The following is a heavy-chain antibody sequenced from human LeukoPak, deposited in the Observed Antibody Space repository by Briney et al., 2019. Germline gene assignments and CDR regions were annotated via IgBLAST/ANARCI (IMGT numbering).Heavy chain of an antibody. J-gene: IGHJ1*01. CDR1: GFTVSSNY. Sequence: PGGSLRLSCAASGFTVSSNYMSWVRQAPGKGLEWVSVIYSGGSTYYSDSVKGRFTISRDNSKNTLYLQMNSLRADDTAVYYCAKEIYGDSTGGRLQHWGQGTLVTVSS. V-gene: IGHV3-53*01. D-gene: IGHD4-17*01. CDR2: IYSGGST. CDR3: AKEIYGDSTGGRLQH.